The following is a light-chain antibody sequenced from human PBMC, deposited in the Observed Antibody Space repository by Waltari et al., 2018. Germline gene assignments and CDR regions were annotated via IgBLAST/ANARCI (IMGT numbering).Light chain of an antibody. CDR2: KIF. CDR1: QSLVHSDGNIY. J-gene: IGKJ1*01. CDR3: MQATHFPRT. V-gene: IGKV2-24*01. Sequence: IVLTQTPLSSPVSLGQPASISCTFSQSLVHSDGNIYLNWLHQRPGQPPRLLIYKIFNRFSGVSDRFSGSGAGTDFTLKISRVEADDVGVYYCMQATHFPRTFGQGTRVEIK.